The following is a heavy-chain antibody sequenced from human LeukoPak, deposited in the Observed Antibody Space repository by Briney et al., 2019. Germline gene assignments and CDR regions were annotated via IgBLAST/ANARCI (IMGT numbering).Heavy chain of an antibody. D-gene: IGHD6-13*01. CDR3: AKDASSSWYLYGDY. Sequence: GGSLRLSCAASEITFTSYALHWVRQAPGKGLEWVAVITFDGKNKYYADSLKGRFTISRDNSKNTLYLQMNSLRAEDTAVYYCAKDASSSWYLYGDYWGQGTLVTVSS. J-gene: IGHJ4*02. CDR1: EITFTSYA. V-gene: IGHV3-30*07. CDR2: ITFDGKNK.